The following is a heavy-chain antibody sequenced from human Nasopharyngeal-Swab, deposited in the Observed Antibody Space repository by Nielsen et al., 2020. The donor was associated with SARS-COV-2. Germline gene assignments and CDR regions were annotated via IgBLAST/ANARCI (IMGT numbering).Heavy chain of an antibody. Sequence: SQTLSLTCAVSGGSFSGYYWSWIRQPPGKGLEWIGEINHSGSTNYNPSLKSRVTISVDTSKNQFSLKLSSVTAADTAVYYCARVSITGTTRPAFDYRGQGTLVTVSS. CDR1: GGSFSGYY. CDR3: ARVSITGTTRPAFDY. V-gene: IGHV4-34*01. J-gene: IGHJ4*02. CDR2: INHSGST. D-gene: IGHD1-7*01.